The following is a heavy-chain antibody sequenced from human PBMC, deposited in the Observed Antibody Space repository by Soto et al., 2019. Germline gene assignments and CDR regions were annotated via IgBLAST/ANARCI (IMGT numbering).Heavy chain of an antibody. J-gene: IGHJ4*02. V-gene: IGHV3-30*18. CDR2: ISYDGSNK. D-gene: IGHD3-22*01. Sequence: GGSLRLSCAASGFTFSSYGMHWVRQAPGKGLEWVAVISYDGSNKYYADSVKGRFTISRDNSKNTLYLQMNSLRAEDTAVYYCAKDSNYYDSSGYYEYYFDYWGQGTLVTVSS. CDR3: AKDSNYYDSSGYYEYYFDY. CDR1: GFTFSSYG.